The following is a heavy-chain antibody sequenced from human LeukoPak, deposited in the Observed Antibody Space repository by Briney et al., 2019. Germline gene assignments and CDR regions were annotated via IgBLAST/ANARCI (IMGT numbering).Heavy chain of an antibody. Sequence: SETLSLTCTVSGGSISSYYWSWIRQPPGKGLEWIGYIYYSGSTNYNPSLKSRVTISVDTSKNQFSLKLSSVTAADTAVYYCARGTRYCSGGSCYSFDYWGQGTLVTVSS. CDR1: GGSISSYY. CDR2: IYYSGST. D-gene: IGHD2-15*01. V-gene: IGHV4-59*12. J-gene: IGHJ4*02. CDR3: ARGTRYCSGGSCYSFDY.